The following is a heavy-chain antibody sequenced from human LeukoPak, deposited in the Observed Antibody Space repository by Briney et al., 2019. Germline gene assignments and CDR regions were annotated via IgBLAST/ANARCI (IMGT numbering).Heavy chain of an antibody. D-gene: IGHD1-26*01. Sequence: ASVKVSCKASGYISTHFYIHWVRQAPGQGLEWMGWISPNSGDTNYAQDFQGRVTMTRDTSISTAYMELSRLRSDDAAVYYCAREPHSGSYYYYYGMDVWGQGTTVTVSS. CDR2: ISPNSGDT. J-gene: IGHJ6*02. CDR1: GYISTHFY. V-gene: IGHV1-2*02. CDR3: AREPHSGSYYYYYGMDV.